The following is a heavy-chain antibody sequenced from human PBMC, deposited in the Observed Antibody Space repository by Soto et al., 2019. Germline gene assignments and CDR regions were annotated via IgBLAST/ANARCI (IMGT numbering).Heavy chain of an antibody. CDR1: GDPVSSGSYY. J-gene: IGHJ4*02. Sequence: SETLSLTCSVSGDPVSSGSYYWTWVRQHPVEGLEWIGYIYHTWSTYYNPSLLSRLIMSIDTSKNQFSLHLYSVTAADTAVYFCAAKLGTTHYFDFWGQGSLVTVSS. CDR3: AAKLGTTHYFDF. V-gene: IGHV4-31*03. D-gene: IGHD7-27*01. CDR2: IYHTWST.